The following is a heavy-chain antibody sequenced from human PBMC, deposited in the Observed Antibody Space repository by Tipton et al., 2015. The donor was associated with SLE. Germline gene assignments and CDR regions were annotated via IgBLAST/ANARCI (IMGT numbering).Heavy chain of an antibody. J-gene: IGHJ4*02. D-gene: IGHD1-7*01. Sequence: LRLSCTVSGVSLSSHYWSWIRQSPGKGLEWIGYIHYSGTTNYNPSLRGRVTVSVDTSKNQFSLRLNSVTAADTAVYYCARVLTGTSTFDYWGQGTLVTVSS. CDR1: GVSLSSHY. V-gene: IGHV4-59*11. CDR3: ARVLTGTSTFDY. CDR2: IHYSGTT.